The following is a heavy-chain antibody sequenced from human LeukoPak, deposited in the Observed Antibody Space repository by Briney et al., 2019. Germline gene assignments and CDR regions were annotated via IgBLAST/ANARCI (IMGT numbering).Heavy chain of an antibody. CDR3: ARGPYYYDSSGNFDY. J-gene: IGHJ4*02. D-gene: IGHD3-22*01. CDR2: IYTTGST. CDR1: GASISSGDFY. V-gene: IGHV4-61*02. Sequence: SETLSLTCTVSGASISSGDFYWSWIRQPAGKGLEWIGRIYTTGSTNYNPSLKSRVTISVDTSKNQFSLKLSSVTAADTAVYYCARGPYYYDSSGNFDYWGQGTLVTVSS.